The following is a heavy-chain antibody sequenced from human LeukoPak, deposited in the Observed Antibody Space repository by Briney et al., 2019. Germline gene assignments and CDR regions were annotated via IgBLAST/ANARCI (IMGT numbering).Heavy chain of an antibody. Sequence: SETLSLTCTVSGGSISSSSYYWGWIRQPPGKGLEWIGSIYYSGSTYYNPSLKSRVTISVDTSKNQFSLKLRSVTAADTAVYYCARIQLWLRNLDYWGQGTLVTVSS. V-gene: IGHV4-39*01. D-gene: IGHD5-18*01. CDR1: GGSISSSSYY. CDR2: IYYSGST. CDR3: ARIQLWLRNLDY. J-gene: IGHJ4*02.